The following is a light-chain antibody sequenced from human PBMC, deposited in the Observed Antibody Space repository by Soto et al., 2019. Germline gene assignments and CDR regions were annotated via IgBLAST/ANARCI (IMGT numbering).Light chain of an antibody. CDR3: QQNENWIT. CDR2: AAS. Sequence: TQSPDTLSMSPGERATLSCRASQSVVNNLAWYQQKPGQAPRLLIYAASTRATGVPARFSGSGSGTDFTLTITSLQSEDFGIYYCQQNENWITFGQGTRLEI. J-gene: IGKJ5*01. V-gene: IGKV3-15*01. CDR1: QSVVNN.